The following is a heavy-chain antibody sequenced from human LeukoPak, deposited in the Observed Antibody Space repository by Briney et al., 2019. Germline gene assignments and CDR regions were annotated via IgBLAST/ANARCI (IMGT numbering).Heavy chain of an antibody. CDR2: ISSSSSNI. CDR3: ARGGAARPDY. D-gene: IGHD6-6*01. V-gene: IGHV3-48*04. J-gene: IGHJ4*02. Sequence: GGSLRLSCAASGFTFSSYSMNWVRQAPGKGLEWVSYISSSSSNIAYADSVKGRFTISRDNVKISLYLQINSLRVEDTSVYYCARGGAARPDYWGQGTLVTVSS. CDR1: GFTFSSYS.